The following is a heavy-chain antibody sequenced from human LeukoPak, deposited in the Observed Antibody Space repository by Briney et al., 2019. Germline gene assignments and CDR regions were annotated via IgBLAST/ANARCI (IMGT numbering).Heavy chain of an antibody. D-gene: IGHD3-22*01. V-gene: IGHV4-39*07. CDR3: AREDYYDSSGYPY. CDR1: GGSTSSSSYY. Sequence: WETLSLTRTVSGGSTSSSSYYWSWIRQPPGKGLEWIGEINHSGSTNYTPSLKSRVPISVDTSKNKFSLKLSSVTAADTAVYYCAREDYYDSSGYPYWGQGTLVTVSS. CDR2: INHSGST. J-gene: IGHJ4*02.